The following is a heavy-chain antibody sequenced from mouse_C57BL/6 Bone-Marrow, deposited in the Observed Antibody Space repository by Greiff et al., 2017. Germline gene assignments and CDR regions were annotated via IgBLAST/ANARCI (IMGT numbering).Heavy chain of an antibody. CDR3: NLGNFDY. V-gene: IGHV14-4*01. CDR1: GFNIKDDY. CDR2: IDPENGDT. Sequence: EVQLQQSGAELVRPGASVKLSCTASGFNIKDDYMHWVKQRPEQGLEWIGWIDPENGDTEYASKFQGKATITADTSSNTAYLPLSSLTSEDTAVYYCNLGNFDYWGQGTTLTVSS. J-gene: IGHJ2*01.